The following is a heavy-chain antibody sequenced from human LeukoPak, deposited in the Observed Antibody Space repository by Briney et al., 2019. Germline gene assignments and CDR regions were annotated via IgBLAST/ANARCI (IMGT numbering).Heavy chain of an antibody. CDR3: AKGPKKQMVGSRGYYFDF. V-gene: IGHV3-23*01. CDR1: GFTFSTYA. J-gene: IGHJ4*02. CDR2: ISDSGGSR. Sequence: GGSLRLSCGAFGFTFSTYAMSRVRQAPGKGLEWVSGISDSGGSRHFADSVKGRFTISRDNSKNSLYLQMNSLRAEDTAVYYCAKGPKKQMVGSRGYYFDFWGQGTLVTVSS. D-gene: IGHD6-13*01.